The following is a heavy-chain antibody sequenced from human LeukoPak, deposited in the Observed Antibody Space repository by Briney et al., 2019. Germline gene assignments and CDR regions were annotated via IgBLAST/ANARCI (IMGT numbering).Heavy chain of an antibody. D-gene: IGHD1-1*01. Sequence: SQTLSLTCAISGDSVSSNSAAWNWIRQSPSRGLEWLGRTYYRSKFFFDYAASVKSRISFNPDTSMNQISLQLNSVTPGDTAVYYCVRQYIDPKWYFQHWGQGTLVTVSS. CDR3: VRQYIDPKWYFQH. CDR2: TYYRSKFFF. V-gene: IGHV6-1*01. CDR1: GDSVSSNSAA. J-gene: IGHJ1*01.